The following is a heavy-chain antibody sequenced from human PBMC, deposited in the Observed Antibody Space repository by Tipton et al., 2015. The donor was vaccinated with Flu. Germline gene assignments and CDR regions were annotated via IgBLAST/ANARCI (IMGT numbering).Heavy chain of an antibody. CDR3: GRDGLSQYDYVWGRFRFRAGRFAP. CDR1: GYTFTRNY. V-gene: IGHV1-46*01. J-gene: IGHJ5*02. D-gene: IGHD3-16*02. Sequence: QLVQSGAEVNNPGASVKVSCKASGYTFTRNYLHWVRQAPGQGLEWMGIIDPSGGRTYYAQKFQGRVTMTRDSSTSTVYMTLSSLRSEDTAVYYCGRDGLSQYDYVWGRFRFRAGRFAPWGQGTLVTVSS. CDR2: IDPSGGRT.